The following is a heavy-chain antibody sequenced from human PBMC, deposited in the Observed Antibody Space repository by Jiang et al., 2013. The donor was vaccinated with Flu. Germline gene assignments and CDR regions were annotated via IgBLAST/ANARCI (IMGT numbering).Heavy chain of an antibody. CDR3: ARSRGRVRGVVDTYYFDY. CDR2: INPSGGST. Sequence: KASGYTFTSNYMHWLRQAPGQGFEWMGIINPSGGSTTYAQKFQDRVTMTRDASTSTVYMELNSLTSDDTALFYCARSRGRVRGVVDTYYFDYWGQGTLVTVSS. D-gene: IGHD3-10*01. V-gene: IGHV1-46*01. J-gene: IGHJ4*02. CDR1: GYTFTSNY.